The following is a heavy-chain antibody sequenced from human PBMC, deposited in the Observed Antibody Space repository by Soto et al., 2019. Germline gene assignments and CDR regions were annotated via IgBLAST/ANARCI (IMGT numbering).Heavy chain of an antibody. D-gene: IGHD3-10*01. CDR3: ARDLSITMLRGPSPRY. CDR2: IWYDGGNK. CDR1: GFTFSSYG. V-gene: IGHV3-33*01. Sequence: GGSLRLSCAASGFTFSSYGMHGVRQAPGKGLEWVALIWYDGGNKYYADSVKGRFTISRDNSKNTLYLQMNSLRAEDTAVYYCARDLSITMLRGPSPRYSGPGTIVTVYS. J-gene: IGHJ4*02.